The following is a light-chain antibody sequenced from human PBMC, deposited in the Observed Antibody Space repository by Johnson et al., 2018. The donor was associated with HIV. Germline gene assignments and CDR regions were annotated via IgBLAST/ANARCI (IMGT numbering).Light chain of an antibody. CDR2: ENN. CDR3: GTWDSSLSAGEV. V-gene: IGLV1-51*02. J-gene: IGLJ1*01. Sequence: QSVLTQPPSVSAAPGQKVTISCSGSSSNIGKNYVSWYQQLPGTAPKVLIYENNKRPSGIPDRFSGSKSGTSATLGITGLQTGDEADYYCGTWDSSLSAGEVFGTGTKVTVL. CDR1: SSNIGKNY.